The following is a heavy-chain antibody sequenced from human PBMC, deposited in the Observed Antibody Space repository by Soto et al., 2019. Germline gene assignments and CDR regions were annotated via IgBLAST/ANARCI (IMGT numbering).Heavy chain of an antibody. J-gene: IGHJ3*02. CDR1: GFTFSSYA. Sequence: AGGSLRLSCAASGFTFSSYAMSWVRQAPGKGLEWVSAISGSGGSTYYADSVKGRFTISRDNSKNTLYLQMNSLRAEDTAVYYCAKSGSSGSYFSKGGAFDIWGQGTMVTV. V-gene: IGHV3-23*01. CDR2: ISGSGGST. CDR3: AKSGSSGSYFSKGGAFDI. D-gene: IGHD3-10*01.